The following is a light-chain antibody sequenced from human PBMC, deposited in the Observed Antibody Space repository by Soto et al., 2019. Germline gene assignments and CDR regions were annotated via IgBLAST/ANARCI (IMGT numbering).Light chain of an antibody. J-gene: IGLJ1*01. V-gene: IGLV2-14*01. CDR2: DVS. Sequence: QSVLTQPASVSGSPGQSITISCTGTSSDVGGYNYVSWYQQHPGKAPKLMIYDVSNRPSGVSNRFSGSKSGNTASLTISWLQAEDEADYYCSSYTSSSTRGFGIGIKVTVL. CDR1: SSDVGGYNY. CDR3: SSYTSSSTRG.